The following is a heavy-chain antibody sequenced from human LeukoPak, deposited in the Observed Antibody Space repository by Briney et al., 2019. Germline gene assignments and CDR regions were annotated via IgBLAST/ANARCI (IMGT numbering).Heavy chain of an antibody. V-gene: IGHV4-59*12. J-gene: IGHJ6*03. Sequence: SETLSLTCTVSGGSISIYYWSWIRQSPGKGLEWIGYISYSGSTKYNPALKSRVTISVDTSKNQFSLKLSSVTSADTAVYYCARDLRSSTSRYYYYMDVWGIGTTVTVSS. CDR2: ISYSGST. D-gene: IGHD6-13*01. CDR1: GGSISIYY. CDR3: ARDLRSSTSRYYYYMDV.